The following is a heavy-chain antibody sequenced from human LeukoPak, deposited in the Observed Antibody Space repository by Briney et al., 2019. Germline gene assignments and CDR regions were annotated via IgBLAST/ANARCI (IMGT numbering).Heavy chain of an antibody. CDR3: ARVQYDFWSGYFLDFDY. V-gene: IGHV4-34*01. Sequence: SETLSLTCAVYGGSFSGYYWSWIRQPPGKGLEWIGEINHSGSTNYNPSLKSRDTISVDTSKNQFSLKLSSVTAADTAVYYCARVQYDFWSGYFLDFDYWGQGTLVTVSS. CDR2: INHSGST. J-gene: IGHJ4*02. D-gene: IGHD3-3*01. CDR1: GGSFSGYY.